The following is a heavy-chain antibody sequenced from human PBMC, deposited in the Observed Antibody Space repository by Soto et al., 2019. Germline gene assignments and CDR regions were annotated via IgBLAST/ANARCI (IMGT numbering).Heavy chain of an antibody. CDR3: ARATTAARSFYYDMDV. J-gene: IGHJ6*02. V-gene: IGHV1-69*13. CDR2: IIPIFDRA. D-gene: IGHD6-6*01. Sequence: SVKVSCKTSGGTFSSYTISWVRQAPGQGLEWMGGIIPIFDRANYAQKFQGRVTITADESTSTAYMELSSLRSEDTAIYYCARATTAARSFYYDMDVWGQGTTVTVSS. CDR1: GGTFSSYT.